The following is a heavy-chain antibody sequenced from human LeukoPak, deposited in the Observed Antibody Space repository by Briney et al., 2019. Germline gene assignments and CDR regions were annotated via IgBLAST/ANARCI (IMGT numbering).Heavy chain of an antibody. Sequence: GGSLRLSCAASGFTFSSYAMSWVRQAPGKGLEWVSAISGSGGSTYYADSVKGRFTISRDNSKDTLYLQMNSLRAEDTAVYYCAKDRGWMVQGHPATYTDYWGQGTLVTVSS. V-gene: IGHV3-23*01. CDR3: AKDRGWMVQGHPATYTDY. J-gene: IGHJ4*02. D-gene: IGHD3-10*01. CDR1: GFTFSSYA. CDR2: ISGSGGST.